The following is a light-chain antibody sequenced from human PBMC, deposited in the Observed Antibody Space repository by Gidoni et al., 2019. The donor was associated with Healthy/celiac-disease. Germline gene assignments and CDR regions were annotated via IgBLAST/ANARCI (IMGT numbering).Light chain of an antibody. V-gene: IGKV3-15*01. CDR1: QAINSN. J-gene: IGKJ4*01. Sequence: EVVMTQSPAIVSVSPGDTATLSCRASQAINSNLAWYQQRPGQAPRLLIYGASTMATGIPARFSGSGSGTEFTLTISSLQFEDFAVYYCHQYRNWPPLTFGGGTKVDIK. CDR3: HQYRNWPPLT. CDR2: GAS.